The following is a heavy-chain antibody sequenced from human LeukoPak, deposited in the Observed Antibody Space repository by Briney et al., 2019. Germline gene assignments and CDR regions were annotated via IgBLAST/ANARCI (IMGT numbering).Heavy chain of an antibody. D-gene: IGHD3-16*01. Sequence: GGSLRLSCAASGFTFSTYAMSWVRQAPGKGLVWVAAISGGGGASRTYYADSVKGRFTISRDNSKNTVYLQINNLRDEDTAVYYCAKDDRLLRFLHWGQGTLVTVSS. CDR2: ISGGGGASRT. CDR1: GFTFSTYA. V-gene: IGHV3-23*01. CDR3: AKDDRLLRFLH. J-gene: IGHJ4*02.